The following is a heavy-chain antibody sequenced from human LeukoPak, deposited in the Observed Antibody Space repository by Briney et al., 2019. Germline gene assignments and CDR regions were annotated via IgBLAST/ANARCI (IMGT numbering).Heavy chain of an antibody. CDR3: ARGSGSYYRKSAFDI. J-gene: IGHJ3*02. Sequence: PSETLSLTCTVPGASISSDYWSWIRQPPGKGLECIGYIFYSGTTNYNPSLKSRVTISVDTSKNQFSLKLSSVTAADAAVYYCARGSGSYYRKSAFDIWGQGTMVTVSS. CDR2: IFYSGTT. CDR1: GASISSDY. V-gene: IGHV4-59*01. D-gene: IGHD1-26*01.